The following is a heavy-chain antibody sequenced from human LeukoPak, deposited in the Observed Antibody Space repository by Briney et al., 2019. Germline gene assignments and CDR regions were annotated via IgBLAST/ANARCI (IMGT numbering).Heavy chain of an antibody. J-gene: IGHJ3*02. CDR2: IIPILGIA. CDR3: ASATTPSDAFDI. D-gene: IGHD1-26*01. V-gene: IGHV1-69*04. Sequence: GASVKVSCKASGGTFSSYAISWVRQAPGQGLEWMGRIIPILGIANYAQKFQGRVTITADKSTSTAYMELSSLRSEDTAVYYCASATTPSDAFDIWGQGTMVTVSS. CDR1: GGTFSSYA.